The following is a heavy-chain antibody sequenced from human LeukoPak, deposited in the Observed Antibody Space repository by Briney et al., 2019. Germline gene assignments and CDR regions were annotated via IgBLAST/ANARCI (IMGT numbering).Heavy chain of an antibody. V-gene: IGHV4-61*02. D-gene: IGHD3-3*01. CDR2: IYTSGST. CDR3: AREGQVFWSGYYPDYYYYYMDV. Sequence: SETLSLTCTVSGGFISSGSYYWSWIRQPAGKGLEWIGRIYTSGSTNYNPSLKSRVTISVDTSKNQFSLKLSSVTAADTAVYYCAREGQVFWSGYYPDYYYYYMDVWGKGTTVTVSS. CDR1: GGFISSGSYY. J-gene: IGHJ6*03.